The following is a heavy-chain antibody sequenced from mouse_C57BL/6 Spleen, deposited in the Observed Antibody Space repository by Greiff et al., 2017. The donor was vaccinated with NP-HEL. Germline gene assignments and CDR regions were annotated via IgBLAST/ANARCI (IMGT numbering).Heavy chain of an antibody. CDR3: AKGDYDYRFAY. CDR2: IWGDGST. J-gene: IGHJ3*01. CDR1: GFSLTSYG. D-gene: IGHD2-4*01. V-gene: IGHV2-3*01. Sequence: LQESGPGLVAPSQSLSITCTVSGFSLTSYGVSWVRQPPGKGLEGRGVIWGDGSTKYHSALISRLSISKDNSKSQVFLKLNSLQTDDTATYYCAKGDYDYRFAYWGQGTLVTVSA.